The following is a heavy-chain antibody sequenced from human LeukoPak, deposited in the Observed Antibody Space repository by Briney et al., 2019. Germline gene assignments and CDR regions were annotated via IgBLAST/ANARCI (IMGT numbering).Heavy chain of an antibody. CDR1: GFTFSSYA. CDR3: ARDFEYSSSSSEFWFDP. V-gene: IGHV3-48*04. Sequence: GGSLRLSCAASGFTFSSYAMSWVRQAPGKGLEWVSYISSSGSTIYYADSVKGRFTISRDNAKNTLYLQMNSLRAEDTAVYYCARDFEYSSSSSEFWFDPWGQGTLVTVSS. CDR2: ISSSGSTI. D-gene: IGHD6-6*01. J-gene: IGHJ5*02.